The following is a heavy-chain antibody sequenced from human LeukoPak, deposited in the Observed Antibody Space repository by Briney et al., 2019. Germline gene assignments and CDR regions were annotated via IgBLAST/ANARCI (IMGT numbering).Heavy chain of an antibody. CDR1: GYTFTSYG. CDR3: AREGYYYDSSGYLDY. Sequence: ASVTVSRKASGYTFTSYGISGVRQAPGQGRDWMGWSSAYNGNTNYAQKLQGRVTMTTDTSTSTAYMELRSLRSDDTAVYYCAREGYYYDSSGYLDYWGQGTLVTVSS. D-gene: IGHD3-22*01. J-gene: IGHJ4*02. CDR2: SSAYNGNT. V-gene: IGHV1-18*01.